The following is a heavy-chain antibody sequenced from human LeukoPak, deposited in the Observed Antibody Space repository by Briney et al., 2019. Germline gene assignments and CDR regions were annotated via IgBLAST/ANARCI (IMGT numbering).Heavy chain of an antibody. CDR2: IYPGDSDT. CDR1: GYSFTSYW. Sequence: GESLKVSCKGSGYSFTSYWIGWVRQMPGKGLEWMGIIYPGDSDTRYSPSFQGQVTISADRSISTAYLQWSSLKASDTAMYYCARLGGGSYPYYYMDVWGKGTTVTVSS. V-gene: IGHV5-51*01. D-gene: IGHD1-26*01. CDR3: ARLGGGSYPYYYMDV. J-gene: IGHJ6*03.